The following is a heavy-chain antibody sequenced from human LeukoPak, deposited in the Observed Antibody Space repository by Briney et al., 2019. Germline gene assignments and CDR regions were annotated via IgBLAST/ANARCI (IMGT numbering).Heavy chain of an antibody. D-gene: IGHD6-13*01. CDR3: ARGTAETAGIDY. J-gene: IGHJ4*02. CDR2: INTDGTGT. Sequence: GGSLRLSCAASGFTFSNFWMHWVRHAPGKGLVWVSHINTDGTGTTYGDSAKGRFSVSRDNVKNTLFLQMNSLRVEDTAVYYCARGTAETAGIDYWGQGTPVTVSA. V-gene: IGHV3-74*01. CDR1: GFTFSNFW.